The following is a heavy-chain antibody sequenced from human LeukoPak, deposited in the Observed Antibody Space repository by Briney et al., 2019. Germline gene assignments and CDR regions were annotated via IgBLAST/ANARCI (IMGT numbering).Heavy chain of an antibody. D-gene: IGHD2-2*01. V-gene: IGHV3-64D*06. J-gene: IGHJ4*02. CDR3: VKGHCSSTSCYVDY. CDR2: ISSNGGST. CDR1: GFTFSRYA. Sequence: GGSLRLSCSASGFTFSRYAMHWVRQAPGKGLEYVSGISSNGGSTYYADSVKGRFTISRDNSKNTLYLQMSSVRAEDTAIYYCVKGHCSSTSCYVDYWGQGTLVTVSS.